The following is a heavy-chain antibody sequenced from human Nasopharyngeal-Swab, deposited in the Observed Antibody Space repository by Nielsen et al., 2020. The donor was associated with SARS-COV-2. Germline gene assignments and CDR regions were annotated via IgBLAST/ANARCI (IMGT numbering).Heavy chain of an antibody. CDR1: GYTFTSYG. Sequence: ASAKVSCKASGYTFTSYGISWVRQAAGQGLEWMGWISAYNGNTNYAQKLQGRVTMTTYTSTSPAYLELRSLRSDDTAVYYCASDAPNDQPYYYYGMDVWGQGTTVTVSS. CDR3: ASDAPNDQPYYYYGMDV. V-gene: IGHV1-18*01. J-gene: IGHJ6*02. CDR2: ISAYNGNT.